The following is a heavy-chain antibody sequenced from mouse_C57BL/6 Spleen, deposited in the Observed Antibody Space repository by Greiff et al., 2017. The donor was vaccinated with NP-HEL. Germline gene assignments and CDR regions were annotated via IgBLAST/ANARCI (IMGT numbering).Heavy chain of an antibody. D-gene: IGHD1-1*01. CDR1: GYTFTSYW. J-gene: IGHJ1*03. CDR2: IDPSDSET. CDR3: ARAGSSYWYFDV. V-gene: IGHV1-52*01. Sequence: QVQLQQPGAELVRPGSSVKLSCKASGYTFTSYWMHWVKQRPIQGLEWIGNIDPSDSETHYNQKFTDKATLTVDKSSSTAYMQLSSLTSEDSAVYYCARAGSSYWYFDVWGTGTTVTVSS.